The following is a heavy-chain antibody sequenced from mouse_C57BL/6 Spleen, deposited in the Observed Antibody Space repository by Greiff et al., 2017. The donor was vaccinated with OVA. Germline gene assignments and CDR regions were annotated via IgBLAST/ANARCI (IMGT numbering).Heavy chain of an antibody. CDR2: IWSGGST. J-gene: IGHJ3*01. CDR1: GFSLTSYG. Sequence: QVQLQQSGPGLVQPSQSLSITCTVSGFSLTSYGVHWVRQSPGKGLEWLGVIWSGGSTDYNAAFISRLSISKDNSKSQVFFKMNSLQADDTAIYYCARNGYYDYDGCAYWGQGTLVTVSA. V-gene: IGHV2-2*01. CDR3: ARNGYYDYDGCAY. D-gene: IGHD2-4*01.